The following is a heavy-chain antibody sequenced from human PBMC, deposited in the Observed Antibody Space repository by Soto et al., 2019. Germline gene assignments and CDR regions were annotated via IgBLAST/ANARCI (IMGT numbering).Heavy chain of an antibody. V-gene: IGHV4-30-2*01. Sequence: SEALSLTCTVSGGFINRGDYSWTWIRQPPGKGLEWIGYIYHTGTTYYNMSLKSRVTISVDRSKNQFSLKLSSVTAADTAVYYCARGINYYDSSGDSWFDPWGQGTLVTVSS. CDR2: IYHTGTT. CDR1: GGFINRGDYS. CDR3: ARGINYYDSSGDSWFDP. J-gene: IGHJ5*02. D-gene: IGHD3-22*01.